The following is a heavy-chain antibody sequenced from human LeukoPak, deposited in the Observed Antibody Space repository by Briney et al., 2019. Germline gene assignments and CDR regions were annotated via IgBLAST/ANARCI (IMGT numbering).Heavy chain of an antibody. CDR1: GFTFSTYW. J-gene: IGHJ3*02. CDR3: ARDSWHYQDGSALDI. Sequence: GGSLRLSCAASGFTFSTYWMSWVRQAPGKGLEWVADIKRDGSEKHYVDSVKGRFTISRDNAKNSLYLLMNSLRAEDTAVYYCARDSWHYQDGSALDIWDQGTIGTVSS. CDR2: IKRDGSEK. V-gene: IGHV3-7*01. D-gene: IGHD1-7*01.